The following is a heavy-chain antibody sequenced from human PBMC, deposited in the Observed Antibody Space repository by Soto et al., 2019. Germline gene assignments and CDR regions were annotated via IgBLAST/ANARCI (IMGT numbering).Heavy chain of an antibody. CDR3: ATHVLRFLEWLAPGEKDAFDI. D-gene: IGHD3-3*01. CDR2: IYYSGST. CDR1: GGSISSSSYY. V-gene: IGHV4-39*01. J-gene: IGHJ3*02. Sequence: LSLTCTVSGGSISSSSYYWGWIRQPPGKGLEWIGSIYYSGSTYYNPSLKSRVTMSVDTSKNQFSLKLSSVTAADTAVYYCATHVLRFLEWLAPGEKDAFDIWGQGTMVTVSS.